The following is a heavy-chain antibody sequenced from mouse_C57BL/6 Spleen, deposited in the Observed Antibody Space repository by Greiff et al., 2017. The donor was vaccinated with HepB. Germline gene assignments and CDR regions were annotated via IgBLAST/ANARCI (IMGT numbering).Heavy chain of an antibody. D-gene: IGHD1-1*01. CDR2: IDPSDSYT. Sequence: QVQLQQPGAELVKPGASVKLSCKASGYTFTSYWMQWVKQRPGQGLEWIGEIDPSDSYTNYNQKFKGKATLTVDTSSITAYMQLSSLTSEDSAVYYCAYGGLFDYWGQGTTLTVSS. V-gene: IGHV1-50*01. CDR3: AYGGLFDY. CDR1: GYTFTSYW. J-gene: IGHJ2*01.